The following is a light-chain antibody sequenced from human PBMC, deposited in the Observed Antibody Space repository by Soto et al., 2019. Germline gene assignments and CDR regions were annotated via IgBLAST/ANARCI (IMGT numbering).Light chain of an antibody. CDR3: QQYNSYSAWT. CDR2: KAS. V-gene: IGKV1-5*03. J-gene: IGKJ1*01. Sequence: DIQMTQSPSTLSASVGDRVTITCRASQSISNSLAWYQQKSGKAPKLLIYKASSLESGVPSRFSGSGSGTEFTLTITNLQPDDFATYHCQQYNSYSAWTFGQGTKVEIK. CDR1: QSISNS.